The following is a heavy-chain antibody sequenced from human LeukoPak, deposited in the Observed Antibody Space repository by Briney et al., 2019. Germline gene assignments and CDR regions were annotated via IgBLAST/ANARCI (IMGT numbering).Heavy chain of an antibody. V-gene: IGHV4-34*01. CDR2: INHSGST. CDR1: GGSFSGYY. J-gene: IGHJ4*02. CDR3: ARGRGTVTTGYYFDY. D-gene: IGHD4-17*01. Sequence: SETLSLTCAVYGGSFSGYYWSWIRQPPGKGLEWIGEINHSGSTNYNPSLKSRVTISVDTSKNQFSLKLSSVTAADTAVYYCARGRGTVTTGYYFDYWGQGTLVTVSS.